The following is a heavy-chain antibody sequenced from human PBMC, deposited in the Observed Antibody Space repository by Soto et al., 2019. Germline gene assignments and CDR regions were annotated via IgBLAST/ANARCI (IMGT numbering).Heavy chain of an antibody. CDR2: INHSGRT. CDR1: GGSFSGYY. CDR3: ARDKRTGRFDY. Sequence: QVQLQQWGAGLLKPSETLSLTSAVYGGSFSGYYWTWIRQPPGTGLEWIVEINHSGRTNYNPSLKSRGTISVDTSKNQFSLKLTSMTPAERAVYYCARDKRTGRFDYWGQGPLATGS. J-gene: IGHJ4*02. V-gene: IGHV4-34*01. D-gene: IGHD3-9*01.